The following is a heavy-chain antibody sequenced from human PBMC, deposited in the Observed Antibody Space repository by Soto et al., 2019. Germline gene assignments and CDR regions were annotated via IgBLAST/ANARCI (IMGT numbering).Heavy chain of an antibody. V-gene: IGHV4-31*03. CDR1: GGSISSGGYY. J-gene: IGHJ3*02. CDR3: ARKYYYDSSGYYPPDAFNI. CDR2: IFYSGST. D-gene: IGHD3-22*01. Sequence: SETLSLTCTVSGGSISSGGYYWSWIRQHPGKGLEWIGFIFYSGSTSYNPSLKSRVTISVDTSKNQFSLRLSSVTAADTAVYYCARKYYYDSSGYYPPDAFNICGQGTIVTV.